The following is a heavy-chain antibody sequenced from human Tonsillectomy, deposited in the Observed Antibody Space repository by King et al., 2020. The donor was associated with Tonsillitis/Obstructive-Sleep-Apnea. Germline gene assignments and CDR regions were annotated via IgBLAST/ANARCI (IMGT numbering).Heavy chain of an antibody. CDR1: GFTFSSYE. CDR3: AREISGSGRNDAFDI. J-gene: IGHJ3*02. CDR2: ISSSGSTI. Sequence: VQLVESGGGLVQPGGSLRLSCAASGFTFSSYEMNWVRQAPGKGLEWVSYISSSGSTIYYADSVKGRFTISKDNAKNSLYLQMNSLRAEDTAVYYCAREISGSGRNDAFDIWGQGTMVTVSS. V-gene: IGHV3-48*03. D-gene: IGHD1-26*01.